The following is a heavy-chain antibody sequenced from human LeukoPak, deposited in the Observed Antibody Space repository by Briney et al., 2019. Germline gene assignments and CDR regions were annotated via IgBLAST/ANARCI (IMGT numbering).Heavy chain of an antibody. Sequence: EASVKVSCKASGGTFSSYAISWVRQAPGQGLEWMGRIIPILGIANYAQKFQGRVTITADKSTSTAYMELSSLRSEDTAVYYCARDFRAAAGTLVDFDYWGQGTLVTVSS. CDR3: ARDFRAAAGTLVDFDY. J-gene: IGHJ4*02. CDR2: IIPILGIA. V-gene: IGHV1-69*04. CDR1: GGTFSSYA. D-gene: IGHD6-13*01.